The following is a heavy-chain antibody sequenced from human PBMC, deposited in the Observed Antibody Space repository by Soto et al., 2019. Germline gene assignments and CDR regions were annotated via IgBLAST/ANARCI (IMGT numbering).Heavy chain of an antibody. Sequence: QSQLQESGPGLVKPSETLSLTCTVSGGSISSNNYYWGWIRQPPGKGLEWIGDINYTGSTYYNPSLKRRVAIFVHTSKNQFSLKVNSVTAADTAVYYCARRLFSSSWPSYFDFWGQGSLVTVSS. J-gene: IGHJ4*02. CDR2: INYTGST. V-gene: IGHV4-39*01. CDR1: GGSISSNNYY. D-gene: IGHD6-13*01. CDR3: ARRLFSSSWPSYFDF.